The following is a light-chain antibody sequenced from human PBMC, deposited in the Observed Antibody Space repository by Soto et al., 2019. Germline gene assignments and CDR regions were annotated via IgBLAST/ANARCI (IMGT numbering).Light chain of an antibody. Sequence: QSALTQPASVSGSPGQSITISCTGTSSDVGGYNYVSWYQQHPGKAPKVMIYEVSNRPSGVSNRFSGSKSGNTASLTISGLQAEDEADYYCSSYTSSSTWAFGGGTKLTVL. V-gene: IGLV2-14*01. CDR1: SSDVGGYNY. J-gene: IGLJ3*02. CDR2: EVS. CDR3: SSYTSSSTWA.